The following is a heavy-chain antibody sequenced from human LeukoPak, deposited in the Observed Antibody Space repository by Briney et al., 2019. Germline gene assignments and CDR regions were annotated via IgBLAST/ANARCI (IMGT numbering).Heavy chain of an antibody. CDR2: IYTSGST. Sequence: SETLSLTCTVSGGSISSYYWSWIRQLAGKGLEWIGRIYTSGSTNYNPSLKSRVTMSVDTSKNQFSLKLSSVTAADTAVYYCARVSGDYSLYYYYYYYMDVWGKGTTVTVSS. V-gene: IGHV4-4*07. CDR3: ARVSGDYSLYYYYYYYMDV. CDR1: GGSISSYY. D-gene: IGHD4-17*01. J-gene: IGHJ6*03.